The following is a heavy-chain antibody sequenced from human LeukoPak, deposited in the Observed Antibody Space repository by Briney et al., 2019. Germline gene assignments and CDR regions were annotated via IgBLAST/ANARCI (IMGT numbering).Heavy chain of an antibody. V-gene: IGHV3-30*02. CDR1: GFTFSSYG. Sequence: GGSLRLSCTASGFTFSSYGMHWVRQAPGKGLEWVTIIQYDGSNKHYVDSVQGRFTISRDNSKNTLYLQMNSLRAEDTAVYYCAKERYSSSSLFAITPFDYWGQGTLVTVSS. D-gene: IGHD6-13*01. J-gene: IGHJ4*02. CDR2: IQYDGSNK. CDR3: AKERYSSSSLFAITPFDY.